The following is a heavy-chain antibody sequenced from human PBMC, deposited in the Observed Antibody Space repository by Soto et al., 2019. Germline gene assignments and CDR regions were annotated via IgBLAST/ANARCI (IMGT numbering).Heavy chain of an antibody. CDR2: IIPIFGTA. D-gene: IGHD2-2*02. V-gene: IGHV1-69*06. Sequence: QVQLVQSGAEVKKPGSSVKVSCKASGGTFSSYAISWVRQAPGQGLEWMGGIIPIFGTANYAQKFQGRVKITADKSTSTAYMELSSLRSEDTAVYYCARDINGVVVPAAIPFSAYSYGMDVWGQGTTVTVSS. CDR3: ARDINGVVVPAAIPFSAYSYGMDV. CDR1: GGTFSSYA. J-gene: IGHJ6*02.